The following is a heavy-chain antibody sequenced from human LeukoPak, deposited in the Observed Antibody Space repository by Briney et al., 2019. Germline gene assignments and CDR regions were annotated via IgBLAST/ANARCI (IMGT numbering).Heavy chain of an antibody. Sequence: PSETLSLTCTVSGGSISSYYWSWIRQPPGKGLEWIGYIYYSGSTNYSPSLKSRVTISVYTSKNQFSLKLSSVTAADTAVYYCARVYYSSSYDYWYFDLWGRGTLVTVSS. CDR1: GGSISSYY. J-gene: IGHJ2*01. CDR3: ARVYYSSSYDYWYFDL. D-gene: IGHD6-13*01. CDR2: IYYSGST. V-gene: IGHV4-59*01.